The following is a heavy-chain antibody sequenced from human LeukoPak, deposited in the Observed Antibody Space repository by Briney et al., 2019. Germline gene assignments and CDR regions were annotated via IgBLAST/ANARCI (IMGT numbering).Heavy chain of an antibody. Sequence: GASVTVSCKAFGYTFTGYYMHWVRQAPGQGPEWMGCINPNSGGTNYAQKFQGRFTMTRDTSISTVYMELSRLRSDDTAVFYCARGLAAALGYFDYWGQGTLVTVSS. V-gene: IGHV1-2*02. D-gene: IGHD2-15*01. CDR2: INPNSGGT. J-gene: IGHJ4*02. CDR3: ARGLAAALGYFDY. CDR1: GYTFTGYY.